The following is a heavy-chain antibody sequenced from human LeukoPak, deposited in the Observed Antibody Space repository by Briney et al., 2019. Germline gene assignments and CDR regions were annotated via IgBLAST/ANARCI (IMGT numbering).Heavy chain of an antibody. J-gene: IGHJ6*02. CDR2: IYSGGTT. CDR3: AKPLGEFLSATYYYGMDA. CDR1: GFTVTSSY. Sequence: GGSLRVSCAASGFTVTSSYMSWVRQAPGKGLEWVSVIYSGGTTHYADSVKGRFTISGDNSNNTLFLQMTSLRVEDTAVYYCAKPLGEFLSATYYYGMDAWGQGTTVTVSS. V-gene: IGHV3-66*04. D-gene: IGHD3-10*01.